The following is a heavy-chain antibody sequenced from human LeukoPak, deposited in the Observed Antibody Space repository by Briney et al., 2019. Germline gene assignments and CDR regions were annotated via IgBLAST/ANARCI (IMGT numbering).Heavy chain of an antibody. CDR1: GFTFSSFW. V-gene: IGHV3-21*01. Sequence: GGSLRLSCVASGFTFSSFWLSWVRQAPGKGLEWVSSISSSSSYIYYADSVKGRFTISRDNAKNSPYLQMNSLRAEDTAVYYCARAPLVYYYYGMDVWGQGTTVTVSS. D-gene: IGHD2-8*02. CDR2: ISSSSSYI. CDR3: ARAPLVYYYYGMDV. J-gene: IGHJ6*02.